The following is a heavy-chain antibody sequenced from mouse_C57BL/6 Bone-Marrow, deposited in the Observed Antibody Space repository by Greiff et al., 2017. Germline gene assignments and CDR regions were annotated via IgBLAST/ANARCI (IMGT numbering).Heavy chain of an antibody. CDR1: GYAFNNYL. V-gene: IGHV1-54*01. J-gene: IGHJ2*01. CDR3: ARNYGYDGNFDY. CDR2: INPGSGGT. D-gene: IGHD2-2*01. Sequence: VQLVESGAELVRPGTSVKVSCKASGYAFNNYLIEWVKQRPGQGLEWIGVINPGSGGTNYTQKFKGKATLTADKSSSTAYMPLSSLTSKDSAVYFCARNYGYDGNFDYWGQGTTLTVSS.